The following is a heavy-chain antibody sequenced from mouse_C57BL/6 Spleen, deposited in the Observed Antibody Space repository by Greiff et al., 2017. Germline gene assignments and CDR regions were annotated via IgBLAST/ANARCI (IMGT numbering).Heavy chain of an antibody. V-gene: IGHV14-2*01. D-gene: IGHD2-3*01. J-gene: IGHJ3*01. CDR2: IDPGDGET. CDR1: GFNIKDYY. CDR3: ARTGDGYYLFAY. Sequence: VHVKQSGAELVQPGASVKLSCTASGFNIKDYYMHWVKQRTEQGLEWIGRIDPGDGETKYAPKFQGKGTITADTSSNTAYLQLSSLTSEDTAVYYCARTGDGYYLFAYWGQGTLVTVSA.